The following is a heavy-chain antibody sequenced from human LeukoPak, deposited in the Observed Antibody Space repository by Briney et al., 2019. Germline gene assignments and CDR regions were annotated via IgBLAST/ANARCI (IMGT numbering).Heavy chain of an antibody. CDR3: ARVVGYYDFWSGYVSPPNMDV. J-gene: IGHJ6*03. Sequence: SETLSLTCTVSGGSVSSHNWSWIRQPPGKGLELIGYIYHSWSTNYSPSLKSRVTTSVDTSKNQFSLKLSSVTAADTAVYYCARVVGYYDFWSGYVSPPNMDVWGKGTTVTASS. CDR2: IYHSWST. V-gene: IGHV4-59*02. D-gene: IGHD3-3*01. CDR1: GGSVSSHN.